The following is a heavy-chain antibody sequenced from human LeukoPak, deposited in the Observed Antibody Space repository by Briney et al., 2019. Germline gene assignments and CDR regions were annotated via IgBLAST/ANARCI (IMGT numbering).Heavy chain of an antibody. Sequence: GGSLRLSCAASGFTFSSYGMSWVRQAPGKGLEWVSAISGSGGSTYYADSVKGRFTISRDNSKNKLYLQMNSLRAEDTAVYYCAKEMGELVAGFDYWGQGTLVTVSS. D-gene: IGHD1-26*01. CDR1: GFTFSSYG. V-gene: IGHV3-23*01. J-gene: IGHJ4*02. CDR3: AKEMGELVAGFDY. CDR2: ISGSGGST.